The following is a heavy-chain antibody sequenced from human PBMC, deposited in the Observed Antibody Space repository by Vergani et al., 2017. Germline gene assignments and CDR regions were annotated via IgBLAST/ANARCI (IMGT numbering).Heavy chain of an antibody. Sequence: LQLQESGPGLVKPSETLSLTCTVSGGSISSSSYYWGWIRQPPGKGLEWIGSIYYSGSTYYNPSLKRRVTISVDTSKNQFSLKLSSVTAADTAVYYCARPNSSGWQFDYWGQGTLVTVSS. J-gene: IGHJ4*02. D-gene: IGHD6-19*01. CDR1: GGSISSSSYY. CDR3: ARPNSSGWQFDY. CDR2: IYYSGST. V-gene: IGHV4-39*01.